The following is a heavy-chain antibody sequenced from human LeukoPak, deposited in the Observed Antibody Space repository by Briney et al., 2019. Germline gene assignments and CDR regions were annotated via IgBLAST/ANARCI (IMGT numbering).Heavy chain of an antibody. CDR1: GYTFTSYG. D-gene: IGHD3-22*01. CDR2: ISAYNGNT. Sequence: ASVKVSCKASGYTFTSYGISWVRQAPGQGLEWMGWISAYNGNTNYAQKFQGRVTMTRDTSISTAYMELSRLRSDDTAVYYCARGAIYDSSGYYQKGDEYYFDYWGQGTLVTVSS. CDR3: ARGAIYDSSGYYQKGDEYYFDY. V-gene: IGHV1-18*01. J-gene: IGHJ4*02.